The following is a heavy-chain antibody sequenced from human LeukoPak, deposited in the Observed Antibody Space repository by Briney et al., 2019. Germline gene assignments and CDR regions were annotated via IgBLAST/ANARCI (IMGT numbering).Heavy chain of an antibody. V-gene: IGHV3-53*01. CDR1: GFTVSSNY. CDR3: ARELDWNEANWFDP. D-gene: IGHD1-1*01. Sequence: GGSLRLSCAASGFTVSSNYMSWVRQAPGKGLEWVSVIYSGGSTYYADSVKGRFTISRDNSKNTLYLQMNGLRAEDTAVYYCARELDWNEANWFDPWGQGTLVTVSS. CDR2: IYSGGST. J-gene: IGHJ5*02.